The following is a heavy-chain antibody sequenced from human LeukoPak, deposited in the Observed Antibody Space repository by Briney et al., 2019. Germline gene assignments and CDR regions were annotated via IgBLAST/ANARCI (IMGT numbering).Heavy chain of an antibody. V-gene: IGHV3-23*01. D-gene: IGHD5-12*01. CDR3: ATQSGPESTFDY. CDR1: GITFSSYA. Sequence: PGGSLRLSCAVSGITFSSYAMSWVRQAPGKGLEWVSGISGSGGSTYYADSVKGRFTISRDNSKNTLYLQMNSLRAEDTAVYYCATQSGPESTFDYWGQGTLVTVSS. J-gene: IGHJ4*02. CDR2: ISGSGGST.